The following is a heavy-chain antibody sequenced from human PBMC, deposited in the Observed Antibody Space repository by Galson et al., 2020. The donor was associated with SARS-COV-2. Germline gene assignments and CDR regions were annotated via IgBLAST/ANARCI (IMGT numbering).Heavy chain of an antibody. CDR2: IYHSGST. V-gene: IGHV4-30-2*01. D-gene: IGHD3-22*01. Sequence: SETLSLTCAVSGGSISSGGYSWSWIRQPPGKGLEWIGYIYHSGSTYYNPSLKSRVTISVDRSKNQFSLKLSSVTAADTAVYYCARGVKALPPNYYDSSGYQADDAFDIWGQGTMVTVSS. CDR3: ARGVKALPPNYYDSSGYQADDAFDI. J-gene: IGHJ3*02. CDR1: GGSISSGGYS.